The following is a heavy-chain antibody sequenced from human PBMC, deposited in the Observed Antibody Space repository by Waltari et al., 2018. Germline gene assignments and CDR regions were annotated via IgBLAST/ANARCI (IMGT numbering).Heavy chain of an antibody. D-gene: IGHD3-22*01. V-gene: IGHV4-59*12. CDR3: ARVRKGITMIVVVNGYAFDI. J-gene: IGHJ3*02. Sequence: QVQLQESGPGLVKPSETLSLTCTVSGGSISSYYWLWLRQPPGKGLEWIGYIYYSGSTNYTPSLKSRVTISVDRSKNQFSLKLSSVTAADTAVYYCARVRKGITMIVVVNGYAFDIWGQGTMVTVSS. CDR1: GGSISSYY. CDR2: IYYSGST.